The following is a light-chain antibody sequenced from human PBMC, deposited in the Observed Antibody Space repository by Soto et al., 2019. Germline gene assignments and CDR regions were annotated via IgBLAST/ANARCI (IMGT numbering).Light chain of an antibody. CDR1: QSVSISY. CDR3: QQYGSSPT. Sequence: EIVLTQSPGTLSLSPGERATLSCRASQSVSISYLAWYQQKPGQAPRLLIYGASSRATGIPDRFSGSGSGTDFTLTIRRLEPEDFAVYYCQQYGSSPTFGQGTKVEI. CDR2: GAS. J-gene: IGKJ1*01. V-gene: IGKV3-20*01.